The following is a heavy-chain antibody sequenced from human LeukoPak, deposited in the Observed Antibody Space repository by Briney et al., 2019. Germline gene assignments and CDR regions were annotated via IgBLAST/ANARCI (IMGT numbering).Heavy chain of an antibody. D-gene: IGHD3-16*01. CDR2: IYYSGST. CDR1: GGSISSSSYY. CDR3: ARVAPGGWFDP. V-gene: IGHV4-39*07. Sequence: PSEILSLTYTVSGGSISSSSYYWGWIRQPPGKGLEWIGSIYYSGSTYYNPSLKSRVTISVDTSKNQFSLKLSSVTAADTAVYYCARVAPGGWFDPWGQGTLVTVSS. J-gene: IGHJ5*02.